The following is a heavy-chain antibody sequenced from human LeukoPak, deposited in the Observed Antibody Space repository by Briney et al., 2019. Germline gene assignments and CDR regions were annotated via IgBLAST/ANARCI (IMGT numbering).Heavy chain of an antibody. D-gene: IGHD2-2*01. J-gene: IGHJ4*02. CDR2: ITSDGSST. CDR1: GFTFSNYL. V-gene: IGHV3-74*01. CDR3: VSLGYCSTSSCQP. Sequence: PGGSLRLSCAASGFTFSNYLMHWVRQAPGKGLVWASRITSDGSSTHYADSVKGRFTISRDNAKNTLYLQMNSLTAEDTAAYYCVSLGYCSTSSCQPWGQGTLVTVSS.